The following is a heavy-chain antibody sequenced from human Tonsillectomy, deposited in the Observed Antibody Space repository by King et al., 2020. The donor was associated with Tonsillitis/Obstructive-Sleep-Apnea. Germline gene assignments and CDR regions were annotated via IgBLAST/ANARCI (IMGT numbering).Heavy chain of an antibody. J-gene: IGHJ6*03. V-gene: IGHV3-30*04. D-gene: IGHD2-2*01. CDR2: ISYDGSNK. CDR3: ARGGYCSSTSCPEGYYYYYMDV. CDR1: GFTFSSYA. Sequence: VQLVESGGGVVQPGRSLRLSCAASGFTFSSYAMHWVRQAPGKGLEWVAVISYDGSNKYYADSVKGRFTTSRDNSKNTLYLQMNSLRAEDTAVYYCARGGYCSSTSCPEGYYYYYMDVWGKGTTVTVSS.